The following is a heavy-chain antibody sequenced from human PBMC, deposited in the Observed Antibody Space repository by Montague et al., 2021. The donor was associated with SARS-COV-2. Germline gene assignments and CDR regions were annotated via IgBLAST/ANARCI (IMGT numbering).Heavy chain of an antibody. D-gene: IGHD5-18*01. CDR2: IKQDGSEK. CDR1: GFTFSSYW. J-gene: IGHJ4*02. CDR3: TRLGWGYSDGLDY. V-gene: IGHV3-7*01. Sequence: SLRLSCAASGFTFSSYWMSWVRQAPGKGLEWVANIKQDGSEKYYVDFVKGRFSISRDNAKNSLYLQTSSLRAEDTAMYYCTRLGWGYSDGLDYWGQGTLVTVSS.